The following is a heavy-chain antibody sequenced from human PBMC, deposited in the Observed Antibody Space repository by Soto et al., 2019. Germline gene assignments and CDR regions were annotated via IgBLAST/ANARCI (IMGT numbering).Heavy chain of an antibody. Sequence: ASVKVSCKASGGTFSSYAISWVRQAPGQGLEWMGGIIPIFGTANYAQKFQGRVTITADESTSTAYMELSSLRSEDTAVYYCARDRNDFWSLFDPWGQGTLVTVSS. D-gene: IGHD3-3*01. CDR1: GGTFSSYA. J-gene: IGHJ5*02. CDR3: ARDRNDFWSLFDP. V-gene: IGHV1-69*13. CDR2: IIPIFGTA.